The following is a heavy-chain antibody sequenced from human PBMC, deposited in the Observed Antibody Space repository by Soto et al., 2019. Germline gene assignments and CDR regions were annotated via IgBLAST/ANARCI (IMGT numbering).Heavy chain of an antibody. Sequence: SGCYWSFIRKPPGKGLEWIGEINHSGSTNYNPSLKSRVTISVDTSKNQFSLKLSSVTAADTAVYYCARVGIVLMVYANYFDYWGQGTLVTVSS. V-gene: IGHV4-34*01. CDR2: INHSGST. CDR1: SGCY. CDR3: ARVGIVLMVYANYFDY. D-gene: IGHD2-8*01. J-gene: IGHJ4*02.